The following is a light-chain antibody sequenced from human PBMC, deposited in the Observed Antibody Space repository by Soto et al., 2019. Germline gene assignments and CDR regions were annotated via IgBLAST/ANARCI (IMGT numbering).Light chain of an antibody. J-gene: IGLJ2*01. CDR1: SSDVGGYNY. CDR3: SSYAGSDNLV. V-gene: IGLV2-8*01. Sequence: QSVLTQPPSASGSPGQSVTVSCTGTSSDVGGYNYVSWYQQHPGKAPKLMIYEVSQRPSGVPDRFSGSKSGNTACLTVSGLQAEDEADYYCSSYAGSDNLVFGGGTKLTVL. CDR2: EVS.